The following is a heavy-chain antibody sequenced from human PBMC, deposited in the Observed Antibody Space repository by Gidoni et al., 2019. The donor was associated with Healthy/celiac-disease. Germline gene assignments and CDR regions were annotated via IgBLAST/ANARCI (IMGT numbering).Heavy chain of an antibody. CDR2: IDWDDDK. D-gene: IGHD3-3*01. Sequence: QVTLRESGPALVKPTQTLTLTCTFSGFSLSTSGMCVSWIRQPPGKALEWLARIDWDDDKYYSTSLKTRLTISKDTSKNQVVLTMTNMDPVDTATYYCARARDFWSGYYMLDYWGQGTLVTVSS. V-gene: IGHV2-70*15. J-gene: IGHJ4*02. CDR1: GFSLSTSGMC. CDR3: ARARDFWSGYYMLDY.